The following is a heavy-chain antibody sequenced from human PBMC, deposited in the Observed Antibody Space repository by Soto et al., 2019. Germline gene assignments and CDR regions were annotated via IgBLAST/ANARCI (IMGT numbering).Heavy chain of an antibody. V-gene: IGHV4-39*01. CDR3: ARHIHRRGGFDY. CDR2: IYYSGST. CDR1: GGSISSSSYY. Sequence: PSETLSLTCTVSGGSISSSSYYWGWIRQPPGKGLEWIGSIYYSGSTYYNPSLKSRVTISVDTSKNQFSLKLSSVTAADTAVYYCARHIHRRGGFDYWGQGTLVTVSS. D-gene: IGHD6-25*01. J-gene: IGHJ4*02.